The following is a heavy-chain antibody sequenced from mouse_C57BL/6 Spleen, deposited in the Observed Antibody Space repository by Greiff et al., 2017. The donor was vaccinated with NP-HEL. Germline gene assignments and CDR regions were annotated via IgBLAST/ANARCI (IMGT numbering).Heavy chain of an antibody. J-gene: IGHJ3*01. D-gene: IGHD2-4*01. Sequence: QVQLQQSGAELVKPGASVKLSCKASGYTFTSYWMHWVKQRPGQGLEWIGMIHPNSGSTNYNEKFKSKATLTVDKSSSTAYMQLSSLTSEDSAVYYCARSISPYDYDEAYWGQGTLVTVSA. CDR3: ARSISPYDYDEAY. V-gene: IGHV1-64*01. CDR1: GYTFTSYW. CDR2: IHPNSGST.